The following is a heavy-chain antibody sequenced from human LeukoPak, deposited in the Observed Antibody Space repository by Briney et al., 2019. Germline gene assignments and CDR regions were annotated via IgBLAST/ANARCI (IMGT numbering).Heavy chain of an antibody. J-gene: IGHJ4*02. V-gene: IGHV4-61*02. CDR3: ARGRAFGGVIDY. D-gene: IGHD3-16*01. Sequence: PSETLSLTCTVSGGSISSGSYYWSWIRQPAGKGLEWIGRIYTSGSTNYNPSLKSRVTISVDTSKNQFSLKLSSVTAADTAVYYCARGRAFGGVIDYWGQGTLVTVSS. CDR2: IYTSGST. CDR1: GGSISSGSYY.